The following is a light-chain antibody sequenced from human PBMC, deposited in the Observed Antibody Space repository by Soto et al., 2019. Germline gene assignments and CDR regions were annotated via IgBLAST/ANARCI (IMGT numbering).Light chain of an antibody. CDR3: SSYTSISTVV. J-gene: IGLJ2*01. V-gene: IGLV2-14*01. CDR1: SSDVGGYDY. Sequence: QSALTQPASVSGSPGQSITISCTGTSSDVGGYDYVSWYQQHPGKDPKLMIYTVTNRPSGVSSRFSGHKSGNTASLTISGLQAEDEADYYCSSYTSISTVVFGGGTKLTVL. CDR2: TVT.